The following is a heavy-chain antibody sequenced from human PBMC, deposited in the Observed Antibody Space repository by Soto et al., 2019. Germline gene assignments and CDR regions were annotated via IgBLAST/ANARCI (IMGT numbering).Heavy chain of an antibody. J-gene: IGHJ5*01. CDR1: GYTFTKYD. V-gene: IGHV1-8*01. CDR2: MNPTSGNT. CDR3: ARSDGHTFNWLDS. Sequence: QVQPVQSGAEVKTPGASVKVSCKASGYTFTKYDMNWVRQAPGQGLEWMGWMNPTSGNTGYAQKFQGRVTMTWDTAIDIAHMELSSLRNEDTAVYYCARSDGHTFNWLDSWGQGTLVTVSA. D-gene: IGHD2-2*02.